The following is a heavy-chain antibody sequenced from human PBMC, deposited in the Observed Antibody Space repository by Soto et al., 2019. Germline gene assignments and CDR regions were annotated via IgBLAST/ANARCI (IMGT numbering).Heavy chain of an antibody. CDR1: GFTFSNAW. CDR3: TTSPVLRYFDWLLAPDY. CDR2: IKSKTDGGTT. Sequence: GGSLRLSCAASGFTFSNAWMSWVRQAPGKGLEWVGRIKSKTDGGTTDYAAPVKGRFTISRDDSKNTLYLQMNSLKTEDTAVYYCTTSPVLRYFDWLLAPDYWGQGTLVTSPQ. V-gene: IGHV3-15*01. J-gene: IGHJ4*02. D-gene: IGHD3-9*01.